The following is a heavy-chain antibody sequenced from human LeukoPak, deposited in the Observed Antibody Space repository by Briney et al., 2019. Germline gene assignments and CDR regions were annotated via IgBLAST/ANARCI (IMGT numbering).Heavy chain of an antibody. Sequence: SETLSLTCAVYGGSFSGYYWSWLRQPPGKGLEWIGEINHSGSTNYNPSLKSRVTISVDTSKNQFSLKLSSVTAADTAVYYCARGVGYCSGGSCYSPYFDYWGQGTLVTVSS. CDR3: ARGVGYCSGGSCYSPYFDY. D-gene: IGHD2-15*01. CDR2: INHSGST. V-gene: IGHV4-34*01. CDR1: GGSFSGYY. J-gene: IGHJ4*02.